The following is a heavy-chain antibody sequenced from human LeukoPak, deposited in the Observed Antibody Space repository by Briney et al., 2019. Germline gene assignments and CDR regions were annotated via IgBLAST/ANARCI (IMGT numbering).Heavy chain of an antibody. V-gene: IGHV4-34*01. D-gene: IGHD1-26*01. J-gene: IGHJ4*02. CDR1: GGSFSVHY. CDR3: ATSYIGGFGKPDY. CDR2: INRSGST. Sequence: SETLSLTCAVSGGSFSVHYWSWIRQPPGKGLEWIGEINRSGSTTYNPSLKSRVTLSVDTSKNQFSLTLSSVTAADTAVYYCATSYIGGFGKPDYWGQGTLVTVSS.